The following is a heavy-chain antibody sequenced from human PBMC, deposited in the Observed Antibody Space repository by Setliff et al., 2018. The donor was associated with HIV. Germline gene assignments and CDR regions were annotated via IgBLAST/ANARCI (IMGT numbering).Heavy chain of an antibody. CDR2: IYHTGST. V-gene: IGHV4-38-2*01. D-gene: IGHD5-12*01. CDR1: GYSISSGYY. CDR3: ARRRDGYNSAPWRNDY. J-gene: IGHJ4*02. Sequence: SETLSLTCAVSGYSISSGYYWGWIRQPPGNGLEWIGSIYHTGSTYYKPSLKSRVTISVDTSKNQFSLRLTSVTAADTAVYYCARRRDGYNSAPWRNDYWGQGTLVTVSS.